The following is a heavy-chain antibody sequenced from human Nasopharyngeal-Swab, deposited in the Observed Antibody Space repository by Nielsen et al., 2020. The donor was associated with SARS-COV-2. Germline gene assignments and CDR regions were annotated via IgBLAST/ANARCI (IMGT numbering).Heavy chain of an antibody. CDR1: GFTFSSYA. D-gene: IGHD3-10*01. V-gene: IGHV3-30-3*01. Sequence: GESLKISCAASGFTFSSYAMHWVRQAPGKRLEWVAVISYDGSNKYYADSVKGRFTISRDNSKNTLYLQMNSLRAEDTAVYYCARAGSGSYYYGMDVWGQGTTVTVSS. CDR3: ARAGSGSYYYGMDV. CDR2: ISYDGSNK. J-gene: IGHJ6*02.